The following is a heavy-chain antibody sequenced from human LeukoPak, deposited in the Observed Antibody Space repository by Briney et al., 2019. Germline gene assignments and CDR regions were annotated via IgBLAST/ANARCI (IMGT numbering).Heavy chain of an antibody. J-gene: IGHJ4*02. D-gene: IGHD3-3*01. CDR1: GYTFTSYG. CDR3: ARYYDFWSGPLTPSDY. CDR2: ISAYNGNT. Sequence: ASVKVSCKASGYTFTSYGISWVRQAPGQGLEWMGWISAYNGNTNYAQEFQGRVTMTTDTSTSTAYMELRSLRSDDTAVYYCARYYDFWSGPLTPSDYWGQGTLVTVSS. V-gene: IGHV1-18*01.